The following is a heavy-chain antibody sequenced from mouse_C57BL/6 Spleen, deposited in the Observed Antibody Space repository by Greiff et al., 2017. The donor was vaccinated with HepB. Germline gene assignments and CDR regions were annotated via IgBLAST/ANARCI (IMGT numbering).Heavy chain of an antibody. V-gene: IGHV1-26*01. CDR3: ATSYYDYDDRMVDY. J-gene: IGHJ4*01. CDR1: GYTFTDYY. CDR2: INPNNGGT. D-gene: IGHD2-4*01. Sequence: EVQLQQSGPELVKPGASVKISCKASGYTFTDYYMNWVKQSHGKSLEWIGDINPNNGGTSYNQKFKGKATLTVDKSSSTAYMKLRSLTSEDSAVYYWATSYYDYDDRMVDYWGQGTSVTVSS.